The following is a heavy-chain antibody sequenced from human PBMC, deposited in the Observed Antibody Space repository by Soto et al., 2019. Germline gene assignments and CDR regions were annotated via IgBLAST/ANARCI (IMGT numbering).Heavy chain of an antibody. Sequence: GALGLSCAGSGFTFSSYAMHWVRQAPGKGLEWVAVISYDGSNKYYADSVKGRFTISRDNSKNTLYLQLNSLRAEDTAVYYCATLPVPYYAHWFIDYWGQGTLVTVSS. J-gene: IGHJ4*02. CDR2: ISYDGSNK. D-gene: IGHD3-16*01. CDR1: GFTFSSYA. V-gene: IGHV3-30-3*01. CDR3: ATLPVPYYAHWFIDY.